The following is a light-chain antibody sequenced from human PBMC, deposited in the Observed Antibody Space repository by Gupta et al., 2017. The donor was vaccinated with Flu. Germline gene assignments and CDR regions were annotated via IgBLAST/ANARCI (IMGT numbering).Light chain of an antibody. V-gene: IGKV3-20*01. Sequence: VLQHPPGTLSTAPGERATLSCRTSQSVSSSYLAWYQQKPGQAPRLLIYGASNWATGIPDRFSGSGSGTDFTLTISRVETEDLAVYYCMQYVSSPRTFGQGTKLQIK. CDR2: GAS. CDR3: MQYVSSPRT. J-gene: IGKJ2*01. CDR1: QSVSSSY.